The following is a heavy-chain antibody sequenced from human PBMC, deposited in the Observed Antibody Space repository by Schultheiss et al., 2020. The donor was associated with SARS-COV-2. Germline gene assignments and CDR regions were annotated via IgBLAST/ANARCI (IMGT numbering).Heavy chain of an antibody. V-gene: IGHV5-10-1*01. Sequence: GESLKISCKGSGYSFTSYWISWVRQMPGKGLEWMGRIGPSDSYTNYSPSFQGHVTISADKSISTAYLQWSSLKASDTAMYYCARVGYSYGYTGDNWFDPWGQGTLVTVSS. CDR1: GYSFTSYW. CDR2: IGPSDSYT. J-gene: IGHJ5*02. CDR3: ARVGYSYGYTGDNWFDP. D-gene: IGHD5-18*01.